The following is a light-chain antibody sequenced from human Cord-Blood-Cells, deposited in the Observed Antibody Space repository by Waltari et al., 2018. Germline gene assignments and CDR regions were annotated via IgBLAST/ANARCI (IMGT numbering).Light chain of an antibody. V-gene: IGKV1-39*01. Sequence: DIQMTQSPSSLSASVGDRVTIPSRASQSISSYLNWYQQKPGKAPKLLSYAASSLQSGVPSRFSGSGSGTDFTLTISSLQPEDFATYYCQQSYSTPRTFGQGTKVEIK. J-gene: IGKJ1*01. CDR3: QQSYSTPRT. CDR1: QSISSY. CDR2: AAS.